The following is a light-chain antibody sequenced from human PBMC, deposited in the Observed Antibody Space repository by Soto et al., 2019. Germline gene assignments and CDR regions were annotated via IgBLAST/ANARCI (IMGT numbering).Light chain of an antibody. J-gene: IGLJ3*02. Sequence: QLVLTQSPSASASLGSSVKLTCTLSSGHSTNIIAWHQQQPGKAPRYLMRLEGSGTYNKGSGVPDRFSGSSSGADRYLTISNLQFEDEADYYCEAWDSTTRVFGGGTKLTVL. V-gene: IGLV4-60*02. CDR2: LEGSGTY. CDR1: SGHSTNI. CDR3: EAWDSTTRV.